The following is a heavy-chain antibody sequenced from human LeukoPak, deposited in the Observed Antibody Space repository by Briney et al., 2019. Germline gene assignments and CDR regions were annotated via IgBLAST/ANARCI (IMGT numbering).Heavy chain of an antibody. CDR1: GFTFSSFS. Sequence: GGSLRLSCAASGFTFSSFSMNWVRQAPGKGLEWVSYITRDTTSISYAVSVKGRFTISRDNAKNSLYLQMNSLTDEDTAVYYCATRPHVLRYFDWLTGYGMDVWGQGTTVTVSS. CDR3: ATRPHVLRYFDWLTGYGMDV. D-gene: IGHD3-9*01. CDR2: ITRDTTSI. V-gene: IGHV3-48*02. J-gene: IGHJ6*02.